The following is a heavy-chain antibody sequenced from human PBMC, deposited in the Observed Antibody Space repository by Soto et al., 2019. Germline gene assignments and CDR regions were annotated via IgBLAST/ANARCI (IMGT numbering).Heavy chain of an antibody. J-gene: IGHJ4*02. CDR3: ARGAYYDSSGSGGDVDY. V-gene: IGHV4-31*03. D-gene: IGHD3-22*01. Sequence: QVQLQESGPGLVKPSQTLSLTCTVSGGSISSGGYYWSWIRQHPGKGLEWIGYIYYSGSTYYNPSLKSRVTISVDSSKNQFSLKLSSVPAADTAVYYCARGAYYDSSGSGGDVDYWGQGTLVTVSS. CDR2: IYYSGST. CDR1: GGSISSGGYY.